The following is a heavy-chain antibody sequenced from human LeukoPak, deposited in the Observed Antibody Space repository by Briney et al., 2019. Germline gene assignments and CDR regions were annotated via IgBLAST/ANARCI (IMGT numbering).Heavy chain of an antibody. CDR3: AKGRYIVVVSATFDY. CDR2: ISRSGGST. CDR1: GFTFSSYA. J-gene: IGHJ4*02. Sequence: GGSLRLSCAASGFTFSSYAMSWVRQAPGKGLEWVSAISRSGGSTYYADSVKGRFTISRDNSKNTLYLQMNSLRAEDTAVYYCAKGRYIVVVSATFDYWGQGTLVTVSS. D-gene: IGHD2-21*02. V-gene: IGHV3-23*01.